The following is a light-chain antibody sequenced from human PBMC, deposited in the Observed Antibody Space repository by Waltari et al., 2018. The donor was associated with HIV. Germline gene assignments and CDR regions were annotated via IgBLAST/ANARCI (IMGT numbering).Light chain of an antibody. CDR1: QSLFYTSDNKNF. CDR2: WAL. V-gene: IGKV4-1*01. CDR3: QQYFSVPYT. Sequence: DVVMTQSPDSLAVSLGERATLNCKSNQSLFYTSDNKNFLAWYQQKAGKRPRWLIYWALTRAAGVPDRFSGSGSETDFTRTITSLQAEDVAIDFCQQYFSVPYTFGQGTKLEIK. J-gene: IGKJ2*01.